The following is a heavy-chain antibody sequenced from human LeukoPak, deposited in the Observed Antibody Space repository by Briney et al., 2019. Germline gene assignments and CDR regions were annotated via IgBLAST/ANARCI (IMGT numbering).Heavy chain of an antibody. CDR3: ATDRERDPSVYYLV. CDR2: ISDDGSGT. D-gene: IGHD3-22*01. CDR1: GFTFSSYS. V-gene: IGHV3-23*01. J-gene: IGHJ4*02. Sequence: GGSLRLSCAASGFTFSSYSMNWVRQAPGQGLEWVSTISDDGSGTYYADSVKGRFTISRDNSKNTLFLQINSLRAEDSAVYYCATDRERDPSVYYLVGGQGTLITVSS.